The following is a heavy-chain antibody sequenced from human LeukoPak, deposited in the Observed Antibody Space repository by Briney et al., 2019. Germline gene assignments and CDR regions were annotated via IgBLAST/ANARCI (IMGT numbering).Heavy chain of an antibody. V-gene: IGHV1-2*02. CDR1: GYTFTGYY. D-gene: IGHD5-18*01. J-gene: IGHJ4*02. CDR2: INPNSGGT. Sequence: ASVKVSCKASGYTFTGYYMHWVRQAPGQGLEWMGSINPNSGGTNYAQKFQGRVTMTRDTSISTAYMELSRLRSDDTAVYYCARGQRGYSYGNSFDYWGQGTLVTVSS. CDR3: ARGQRGYSYGNSFDY.